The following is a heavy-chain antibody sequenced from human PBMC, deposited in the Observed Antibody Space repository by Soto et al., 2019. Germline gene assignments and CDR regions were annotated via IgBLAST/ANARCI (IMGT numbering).Heavy chain of an antibody. D-gene: IGHD6-19*01. J-gene: IGHJ4*02. CDR3: ARHILVTGTRGFDF. CDR1: GDSLSGTYW. V-gene: IGHV4-4*02. CDR2: ISYSGTT. Sequence: QVQLQESGPGLVKPSETLSLTCAVSGDSLSGTYWWSWVRQAPGGGLQWIGEISYSGTTHYDPSLMSRVTISMDKSRIEFSLTLISVTAADSASYYCARHILVTGTRGFDFWGQGILVTVSS.